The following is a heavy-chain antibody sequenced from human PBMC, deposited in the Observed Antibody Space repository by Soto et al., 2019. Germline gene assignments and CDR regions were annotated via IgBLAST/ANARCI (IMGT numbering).Heavy chain of an antibody. CDR3: ASGWYSGGKYYYYYMDV. D-gene: IGHD6-19*01. V-gene: IGHV1-69*13. CDR1: GGTFSSYA. Sequence: ASVKVSCKASGGTFSSYAISWVRQAPGQGLEWMGGIIHIFGTANYAQKFQGRVTITADESTSTAYMELRSLRSEDTAVYYCASGWYSGGKYYYYYMDVWGKGTTVTVSS. J-gene: IGHJ6*03. CDR2: IIHIFGTA.